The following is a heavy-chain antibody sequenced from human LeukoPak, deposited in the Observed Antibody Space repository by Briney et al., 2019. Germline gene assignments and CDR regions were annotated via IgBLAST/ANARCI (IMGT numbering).Heavy chain of an antibody. D-gene: IGHD3-10*01. J-gene: IGHJ4*02. CDR1: GFTFNIYA. CDR3: ANRYAQGF. V-gene: IGHV3-23*01. CDR2: ISGDGGST. Sequence: GGSLRLSCAASGFTFNIYALSWVRQAPGKGLEWVSAISGDGGSTSYADSVRGRFTISRDNSKNTLYLQMNSLRAEDTAVYYCANRYAQGFGGQGTLVTVSS.